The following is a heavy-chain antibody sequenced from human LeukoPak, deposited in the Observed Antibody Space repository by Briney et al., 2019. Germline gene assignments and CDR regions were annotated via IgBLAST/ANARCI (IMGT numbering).Heavy chain of an antibody. CDR3: ARGRGLGYYYYMDV. CDR2: INHSGST. D-gene: IGHD3-16*01. CDR1: GGSFSGYY. Sequence: PPETLSLTCAVYGGSFSGYYWSWSRQPPGEGPEWIGEINHSGSTNYNPSLKSRVTISVDTSKNQFSLKLSSVTAADTAVYYCARGRGLGYYYYMDVWGKGTTVTVSS. J-gene: IGHJ6*03. V-gene: IGHV4-34*01.